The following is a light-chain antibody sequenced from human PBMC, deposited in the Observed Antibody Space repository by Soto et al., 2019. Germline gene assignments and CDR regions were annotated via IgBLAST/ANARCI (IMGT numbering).Light chain of an antibody. Sequence: DLQMTQSPSSVSASVGDRVTITCRASQDITIWLAWYQQKPGKAPKLLISAASDLQSGVPSRFSGSGSGTDFTLTISSPRPEDFATYYCQQANTFPWTFGQGTKVEI. CDR1: QDITIW. CDR3: QQANTFPWT. V-gene: IGKV1-12*01. J-gene: IGKJ1*01. CDR2: AAS.